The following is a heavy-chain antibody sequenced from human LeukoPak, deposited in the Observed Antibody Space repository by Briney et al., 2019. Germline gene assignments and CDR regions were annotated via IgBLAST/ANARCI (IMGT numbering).Heavy chain of an antibody. CDR2: IYYSGST. D-gene: IGHD3-22*01. CDR1: GGSISSSSYY. V-gene: IGHV4-39*01. Sequence: SETLSLTCTVSGGSISSSSYYWGWIRQPPGKGLEWIGSIYYSGSTYYNPSLKSRVTISVGASKNQFSLKLSSVTAADTAVYYCARLRYYYDSSGDYWGQGTLVTVSS. J-gene: IGHJ4*02. CDR3: ARLRYYYDSSGDY.